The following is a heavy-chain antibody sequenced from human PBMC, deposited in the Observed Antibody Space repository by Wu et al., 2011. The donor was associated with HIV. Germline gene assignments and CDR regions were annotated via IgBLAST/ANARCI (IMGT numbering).Heavy chain of an antibody. Sequence: QVQLVQSGAEVKSPGASVKVSCKASNYIFTTYAINWVRQAPGHGLEWMGSIIPILGSVDYAPALQGRVTITADTPTNTAFMELTSLKSEDTAAYYCARVNLPYTVVTPGSFAFDVWGQGTMVTVSS. J-gene: IGHJ3*01. CDR2: IIPILGSV. CDR3: ARVNLPYTVVTPGSFAFDV. CDR1: NYIFTTYA. D-gene: IGHD4-23*01. V-gene: IGHV1-69*09.